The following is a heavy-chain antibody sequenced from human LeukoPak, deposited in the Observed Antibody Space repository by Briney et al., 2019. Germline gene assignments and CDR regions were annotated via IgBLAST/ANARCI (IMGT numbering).Heavy chain of an antibody. Sequence: GGSLRLSCAASGFTFSSYSMNWVRQAPGKGLEWVSYISSSSSTIYYADSVKGRFTISRDNAKNSLYLQMNSLRAEDTAVYDCARGKGSNGLNGVVFDYWGQGTLVTVSS. CDR3: ARGKGSNGLNGVVFDY. CDR2: ISSSSSTI. J-gene: IGHJ4*02. CDR1: GFTFSSYS. D-gene: IGHD2-15*01. V-gene: IGHV3-48*04.